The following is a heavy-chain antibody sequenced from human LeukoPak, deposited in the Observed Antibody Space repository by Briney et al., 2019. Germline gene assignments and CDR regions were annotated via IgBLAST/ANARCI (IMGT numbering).Heavy chain of an antibody. Sequence: GGSLRLSCAASGFTFSSYWMSWVRQAPGKGLEWVANIKQDGSEKYYVDSVKGRFTISRDNAKNSLYLQMNSLRAEDTAVYYCARVPDYDFWSGYLYYFDYWGQGTLVTVSS. J-gene: IGHJ4*02. CDR3: ARVPDYDFWSGYLYYFDY. CDR2: IKQDGSEK. CDR1: GFTFSSYW. V-gene: IGHV3-7*01. D-gene: IGHD3-3*01.